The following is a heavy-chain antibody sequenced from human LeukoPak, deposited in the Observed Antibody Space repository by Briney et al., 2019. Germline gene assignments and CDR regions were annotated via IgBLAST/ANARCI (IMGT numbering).Heavy chain of an antibody. Sequence: PSETLSLTSTVSGGSISSSSYYWGWIRQPPGKGLEWIGSIYYSGSTYYNPSLKSRVTISVDTSKNQFSLKLSSVTAADTAVYYCATSFLWVGESRVDYWGQGNLVTVSS. J-gene: IGHJ4*02. V-gene: IGHV4-39*01. CDR1: GGSISSSSYY. CDR2: IYYSGST. D-gene: IGHD3-10*01. CDR3: ATSFLWVGESRVDY.